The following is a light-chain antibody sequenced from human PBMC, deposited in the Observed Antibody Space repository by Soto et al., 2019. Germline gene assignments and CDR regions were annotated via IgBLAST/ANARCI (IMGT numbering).Light chain of an antibody. CDR3: QQYVGSPIT. J-gene: IGKJ5*01. Sequence: EIVLTQSPATLSLSPGETATLSCRASQSVRNYLAWYQQKPGQAPRLLIYGTSTRATGIPARFSGSGSGTEFTLTISSLQSEDFAVYYCQQYVGSPITFGQGTRLEIK. V-gene: IGKV3-15*01. CDR2: GTS. CDR1: QSVRNY.